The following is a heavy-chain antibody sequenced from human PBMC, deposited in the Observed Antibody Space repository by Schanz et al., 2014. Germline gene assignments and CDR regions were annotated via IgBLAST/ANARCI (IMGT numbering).Heavy chain of an antibody. CDR2: INGNGGIT. CDR1: GFTFSTYA. CDR3: AKDGVPSPWVCFGGYCYSGGADY. V-gene: IGHV3-23*01. Sequence: EVQLLESGGALVQPGGSLRLSCSASGFTFSTYAMSWVRQAPGKGLEWVSAINGNGGITYYADPVKGRFTISRDNSKNTLYLQMKSLRVEDTAVYYCAKDGVPSPWVCFGGYCYSGGADYWGQGTLVTVSS. J-gene: IGHJ4*02. D-gene: IGHD2-21*02.